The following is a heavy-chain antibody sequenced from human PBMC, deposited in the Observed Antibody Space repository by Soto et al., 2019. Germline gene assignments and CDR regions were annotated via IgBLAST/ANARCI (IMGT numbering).Heavy chain of an antibody. CDR2: INPNSGGT. CDR3: ARAPRPDSNVPWDV. CDR1: GYSFAGYY. V-gene: IGHV1-2*02. D-gene: IGHD3-22*01. Sequence: ASVKVSCKASGYSFAGYYIHWVRQAPGQGLEWMGWINPNSGGTNHAQKFQGRVTMTRDTSISTAPMELSRLRSDDTAVYYCARAPRPDSNVPWDVWGHGTTVTVSS. J-gene: IGHJ6*02.